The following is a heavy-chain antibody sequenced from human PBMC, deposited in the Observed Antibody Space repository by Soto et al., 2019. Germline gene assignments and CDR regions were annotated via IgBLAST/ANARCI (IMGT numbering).Heavy chain of an antibody. D-gene: IGHD5-18*01. CDR1: GFTFSSYS. J-gene: IGHJ4*02. CDR3: AREVRDTAVADFDY. V-gene: IGHV3-48*02. Sequence: EVQLVESGGGLVQPGGSLRLSCAASGFTFSSYSMNWVRQAPGKGLEWLSYISSSISTMHYADSVKGRFTISRDNAKNSLYLQINSLRDEDTAVYYCAREVRDTAVADFDYWGQGTLVTFSS. CDR2: ISSSISTM.